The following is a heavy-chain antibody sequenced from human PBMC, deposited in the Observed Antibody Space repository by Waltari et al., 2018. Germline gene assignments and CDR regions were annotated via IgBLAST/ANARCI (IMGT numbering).Heavy chain of an antibody. V-gene: IGHV4-34*01. Sequence: QVQLQQWGAGLLKPSETLSLTCAVYGGYFSGYYWSWIRQPPGKGLEWIGEINHSGSTNYNPSLKSRVTISVDTSKNQFSLKLSSVTAADTAVYYCARGRRITMTPWFGWFDPWGQGTLVTVSS. CDR2: INHSGST. CDR3: ARGRRITMTPWFGWFDP. J-gene: IGHJ5*02. CDR1: GGYFSGYY. D-gene: IGHD3-22*01.